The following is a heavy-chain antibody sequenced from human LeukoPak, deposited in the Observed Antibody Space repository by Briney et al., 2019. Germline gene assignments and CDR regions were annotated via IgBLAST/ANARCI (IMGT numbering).Heavy chain of an antibody. CDR3: ARDGAAGPLFDY. J-gene: IGHJ4*02. CDR2: ISSSSSYI. CDR1: GSTFSSYS. D-gene: IGHD6-19*01. V-gene: IGHV3-21*01. Sequence: GGSLRLSCAASGSTFSSYSMNWVRQAPGKGLEWVSSISSSSSYIYYADSVKGRFTISRDNAKNSLYLQMNSLRAEDTAVYYCARDGAAGPLFDYWGQGTLVTVSS.